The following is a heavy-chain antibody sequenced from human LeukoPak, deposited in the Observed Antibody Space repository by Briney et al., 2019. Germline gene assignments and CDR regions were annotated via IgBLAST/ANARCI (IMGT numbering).Heavy chain of an antibody. J-gene: IGHJ4*02. CDR3: ARDLSTGTYYFDY. Sequence: GGSLRLSCAASGFTVSSSHMSWARQAPGKGLEWVSVSYSGGTTSYSDSVKGRFTISRDNSKNTLYLQMNSLRAEDSAVYYCARDLSTGTYYFDYWGQGTLVTVSS. CDR2: SYSGGTT. CDR1: GFTVSSSH. V-gene: IGHV3-66*01. D-gene: IGHD3-9*01.